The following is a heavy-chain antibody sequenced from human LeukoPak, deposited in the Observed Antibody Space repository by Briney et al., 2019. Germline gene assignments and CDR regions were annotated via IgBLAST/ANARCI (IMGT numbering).Heavy chain of an antibody. J-gene: IGHJ4*02. CDR2: ISYDGSNK. CDR3: ATVTTPGYFDY. Sequence: PGRSLRLSCAASGFTFSSYGMHWVRQAPGKGLEWVAVISYDGSNKYYADSVKGRFTISRDNSKNTLYLQMNSLRAEDTAVYYCATVTTPGYFDYWGQGTLVTVSS. D-gene: IGHD4-17*01. CDR1: GFTFSSYG. V-gene: IGHV3-30*03.